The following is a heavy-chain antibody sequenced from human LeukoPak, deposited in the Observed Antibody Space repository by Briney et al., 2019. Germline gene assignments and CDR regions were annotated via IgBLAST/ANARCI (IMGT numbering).Heavy chain of an antibody. J-gene: IGHJ4*02. V-gene: IGHV3-30*04. CDR2: ISYDGSNK. D-gene: IGHD3-22*01. CDR1: GFTFSSYA. CDR3: ARDYMIVAEKAGGFDY. Sequence: GGSLRLSCAASGFTFSSYAMHWVRQAPGKGLEWVAVISYDGSNKYYADSVKGRFTISRDNSKNTLYLQMNSLRAEDTAVYYCARDYMIVAEKAGGFDYWGQGTLDTVSS.